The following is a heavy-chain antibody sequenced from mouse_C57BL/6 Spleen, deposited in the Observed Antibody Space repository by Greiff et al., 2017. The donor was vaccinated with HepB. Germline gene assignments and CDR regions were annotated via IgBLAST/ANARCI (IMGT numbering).Heavy chain of an antibody. Sequence: EVQLQQSGPELVKPGASVKISCKASGYTFTDYYMNWVKQSHGKSLEWIGDINPNNGGTSYNQKFKGKATLTVDKSSSTAYMQLRSLTSEDSAVYYCARTTVRNAMDYWGQGTSVTVSS. J-gene: IGHJ4*01. V-gene: IGHV1-26*01. D-gene: IGHD1-1*01. CDR3: ARTTVRNAMDY. CDR2: INPNNGGT. CDR1: GYTFTDYY.